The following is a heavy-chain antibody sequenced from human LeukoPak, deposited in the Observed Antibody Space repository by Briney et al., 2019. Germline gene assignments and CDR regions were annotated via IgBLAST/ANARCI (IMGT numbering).Heavy chain of an antibody. D-gene: IGHD6-6*01. CDR3: ARAMSIAARPQTIFDY. J-gene: IGHJ4*02. CDR1: GGSFSGYY. Sequence: SETLSLTCAAYGGSFSGYYWSWIRQPPGKGLEWIGEINHSGSTNYNPSLKSRVTISVDTSKNQFSLNLTSVTAADTAVYYCARAMSIAARPQTIFDYWGQGTLVTVSS. CDR2: INHSGST. V-gene: IGHV4-34*01.